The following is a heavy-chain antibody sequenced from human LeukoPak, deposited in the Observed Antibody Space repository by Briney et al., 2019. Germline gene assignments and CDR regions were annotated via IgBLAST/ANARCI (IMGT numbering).Heavy chain of an antibody. CDR2: IWYNGSNK. CDR3: VRDVSGDYARLDC. CDR1: GFTLSKYD. V-gene: IGHV3-33*07. J-gene: IGHJ4*02. Sequence: QTGRSLRLSCAASGFTLSKYDTCWVPHTPGKGLEWVAAIWYNGSNKYYADSVKGRFTIPRDNSKNSPYLQMNSLRADDTAVYYCVRDVSGDYARLDCWGQGTLVTVSA. D-gene: IGHD4-17*01.